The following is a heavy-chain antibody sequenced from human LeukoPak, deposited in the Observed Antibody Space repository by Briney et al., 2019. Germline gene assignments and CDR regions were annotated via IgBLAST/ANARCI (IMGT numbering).Heavy chain of an antibody. D-gene: IGHD3-22*01. CDR1: GGSISSSNYY. V-gene: IGHV4-39*07. CDR2: IYYSGAT. Sequence: DTRSLTCTVSGGSISSSNYYWGRIRQPPGKGLEWIGRIYYSGATYYNPSIKRRVSISIDTSKNQFSLKLSSVTAADTAVYYCARAHSGYYYYLDYWGQGTLVTVSS. CDR3: ARAHSGYYYYLDY. J-gene: IGHJ4*02.